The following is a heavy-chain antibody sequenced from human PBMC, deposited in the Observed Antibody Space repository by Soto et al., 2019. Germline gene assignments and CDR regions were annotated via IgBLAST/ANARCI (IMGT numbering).Heavy chain of an antibody. J-gene: IGHJ4*02. CDR3: AHSLALFWYSSSLGGGPLDY. CDR2: IYWDDDK. CDR1: GFSLSTSGVG. V-gene: IGHV2-5*02. Sequence: QITLKESGPTLVKPTQTLTLTCTFSGFSLSTSGVGVGWIRQPPGKALEWLALIYWDDDKRYSPSLKSRLTITKDHPKNQLVLTTANMDPVDAATYYWAHSLALFWYSSSLGGGPLDYWGQGTLVTVSS. D-gene: IGHD6-6*01.